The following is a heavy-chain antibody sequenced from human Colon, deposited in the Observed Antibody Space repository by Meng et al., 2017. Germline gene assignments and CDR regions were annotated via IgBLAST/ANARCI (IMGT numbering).Heavy chain of an antibody. V-gene: IGHV4-4*02. CDR1: GGFINTTVW. Sequence: QMQLQGSAPGLVKPSGSLSLTFAFSGGFINTTVWWTWVRQPPGKGLEWIGDIYHSGTTMSNPSLKSRLSMSIDKSLNQFSLELTSVTAADTAVYYCARMSVGAKRGRDYWGQGTLVTVSS. CDR3: ARMSVGAKRGRDY. D-gene: IGHD1-26*01. CDR2: IYHSGTT. J-gene: IGHJ4*02.